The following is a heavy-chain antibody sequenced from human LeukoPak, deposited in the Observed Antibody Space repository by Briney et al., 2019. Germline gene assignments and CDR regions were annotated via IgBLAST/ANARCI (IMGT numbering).Heavy chain of an antibody. D-gene: IGHD2-15*01. J-gene: IGHJ4*02. V-gene: IGHV4-31*03. CDR3: ARALLTCSGGTCLYYFDY. Sequence: SQTLSLTCTVSCGSITSSVSYWNWIRQHPGQGLEWIGYVYYSGSTYYNPSLKSRVTISVDTSKNHFSLKLSSVTTAVKAVDYCARALLTCSGGTCLYYFDYWGQGTLVTVSS. CDR1: CGSITSSVSY. CDR2: VYYSGST.